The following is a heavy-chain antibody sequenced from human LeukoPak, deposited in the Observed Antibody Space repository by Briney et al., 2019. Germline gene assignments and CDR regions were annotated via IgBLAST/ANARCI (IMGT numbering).Heavy chain of an antibody. D-gene: IGHD4-11*01. J-gene: IGHJ4*02. CDR3: ARHASCTTVTHCSFDF. CDR1: GGSISSNNYQ. CDR2: IYYRGSA. V-gene: IGHV4-39*01. Sequence: PSETLSLTCIVPGGSISSNNYQWGWIRQPPGKGMEWIGSIYYRGSANYNPALKCRVTISVDTTKNQFSLKVTSVTAADTAVYYCARHASCTTVTHCSFDFWGQGTLVSVSS.